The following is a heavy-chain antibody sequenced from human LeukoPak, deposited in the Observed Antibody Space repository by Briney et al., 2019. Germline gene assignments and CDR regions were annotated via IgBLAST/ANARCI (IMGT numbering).Heavy chain of an antibody. J-gene: IGHJ4*02. V-gene: IGHV3-74*01. CDR1: GFTFSTYV. CDR2: ISHDGTDT. Sequence: GGSLRLSCAASGFTFSTYVIHWVSQAPGKGLMWVSRISHDGTDTSYADSVKGRFTISRDNAKNTLYLQMNSLRAEDTAVYYCARIGAGSSRDYWGQGTLVTVSS. CDR3: ARIGAGSSRDY. D-gene: IGHD6-13*01.